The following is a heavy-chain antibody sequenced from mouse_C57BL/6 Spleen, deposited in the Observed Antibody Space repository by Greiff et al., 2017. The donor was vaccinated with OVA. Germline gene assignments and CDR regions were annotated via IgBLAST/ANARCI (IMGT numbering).Heavy chain of an antibody. Sequence: EVQLLESGPGLVKPSPSLSLSCSASGYSITSGYYWNLIRQFPGYNLEFMGYISYDGSNNYNPSLKNRSSITRDTSKNQFFLKLNSVTTEDTATYYCERSLLLHDYWGQGTTLTVSS. V-gene: IGHV3-6*01. J-gene: IGHJ2*01. CDR1: GYSITSGYY. D-gene: IGHD1-1*01. CDR3: ERSLLLHDY. CDR2: ISYDGSN.